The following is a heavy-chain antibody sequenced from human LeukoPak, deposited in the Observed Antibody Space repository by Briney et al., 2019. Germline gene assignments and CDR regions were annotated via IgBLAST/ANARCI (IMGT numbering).Heavy chain of an antibody. J-gene: IGHJ4*02. CDR1: GFTFSDYY. V-gene: IGHV4-34*12. CDR2: LFYTGET. D-gene: IGHD1-26*01. Sequence: GSLRLSCVASGFTFSDYYMSWIRQPPGKGLEWIGNLFYTGETFYNPSLNSRVTISVDTSKSQFSLRLSPVTAADTAVYYCARTDSGRYSYFDYWGQGTLVTVSS. CDR3: ARTDSGRYSYFDY.